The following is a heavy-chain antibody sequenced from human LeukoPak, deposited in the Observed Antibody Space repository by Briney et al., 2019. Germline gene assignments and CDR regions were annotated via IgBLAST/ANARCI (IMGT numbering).Heavy chain of an antibody. V-gene: IGHV4-59*01. D-gene: IGHD6-19*01. CDR2: IYYSGST. J-gene: IGHJ4*02. Sequence: GSLRLSCAASGFTFSSYAMSWIRQPPGKGLEWIGYIYYSGSTNYNPSLKSRVTISVDTSKNQFSLKLSSVTAADTAVYYCARVGRSGWSLGDWGQGTLVTVSS. CDR1: GFTFSSYA. CDR3: ARVGRSGWSLGD.